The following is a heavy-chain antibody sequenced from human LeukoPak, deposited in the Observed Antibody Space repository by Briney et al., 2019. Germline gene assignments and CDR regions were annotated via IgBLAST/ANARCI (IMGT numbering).Heavy chain of an antibody. CDR2: MSPNSGNT. CDR3: ARGSVSGEYFDY. D-gene: IGHD3-10*02. J-gene: IGHJ4*02. Sequence: ASVKVSCKASGDTFTSYDINWVRQATGQGLEWMGWMSPNSGNTGYAQKFQGRVTMTRNTSISTAYMELSSLRSEDTAVYYCARGSVSGEYFDYWGQGTLVTVSS. CDR1: GDTFTSYD. V-gene: IGHV1-8*01.